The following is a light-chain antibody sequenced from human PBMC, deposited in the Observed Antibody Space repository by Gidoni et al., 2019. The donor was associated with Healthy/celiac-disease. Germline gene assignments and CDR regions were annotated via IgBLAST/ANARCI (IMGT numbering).Light chain of an antibody. CDR2: EVS. CDR1: SSDVGGYNY. Sequence: QSALTQPASVSASPGPSITISCTGTSSDVGGYNYVSWYQQHPVKAPKLMIYEVSNRPSGVSNRFSGSKSGNTASLTISGLQAEDEADYYCSSYTSSSTLVFGTGTKVTVL. J-gene: IGLJ1*01. V-gene: IGLV2-14*01. CDR3: SSYTSSSTLV.